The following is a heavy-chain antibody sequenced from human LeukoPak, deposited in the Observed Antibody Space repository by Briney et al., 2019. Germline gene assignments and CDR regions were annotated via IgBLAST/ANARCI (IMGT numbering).Heavy chain of an antibody. D-gene: IGHD2-2*01. CDR2: MNPNSGNT. CDR3: AVTEYCSSTSCYYSDY. CDR1: GYTSTSYD. Sequence: VASVKVSCKASGYTSTSYDINWVRQATGQGLEWMGWMNPNSGNTGYAQKFQGRVTMTRNTSISTAYMELSSLRSEDTAVYDCAVTEYCSSTSCYYSDYWGQGTLVTVSS. J-gene: IGHJ4*02. V-gene: IGHV1-8*01.